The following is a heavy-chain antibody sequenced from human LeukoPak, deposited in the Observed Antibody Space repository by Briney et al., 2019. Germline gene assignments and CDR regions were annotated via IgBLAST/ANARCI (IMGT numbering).Heavy chain of an antibody. CDR1: GYTFTSYD. D-gene: IGHD3-10*01. CDR3: ARYYIEGRCFDY. Sequence: ASAKVSCKASGYTFTSYDINWVRQATGQGLEWMGWINPNSGGTNYAQKFQGRVTMTRDTSIRTAYMELSRLRSDDTAMYYCARYYIEGRCFDYWGQGTLVTVSS. V-gene: IGHV1-2*02. J-gene: IGHJ4*02. CDR2: INPNSGGT.